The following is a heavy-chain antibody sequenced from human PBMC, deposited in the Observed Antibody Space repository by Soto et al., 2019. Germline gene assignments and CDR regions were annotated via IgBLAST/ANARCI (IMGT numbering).Heavy chain of an antibody. Sequence: SGGSLRLSCAASGFTVSSNYMSWVRQAPGKGLEWVSVIYSGGSTYYADSVKGRFTISRDNSKNTLYLQMNSLRAEDTAVYYCGSRGNIVVGVAPGPFDIWGQGTRVPVS. CDR3: GSRGNIVVGVAPGPFDI. CDR1: GFTVSSNY. J-gene: IGHJ3*02. V-gene: IGHV3-66*01. D-gene: IGHD2-15*01. CDR2: IYSGGST.